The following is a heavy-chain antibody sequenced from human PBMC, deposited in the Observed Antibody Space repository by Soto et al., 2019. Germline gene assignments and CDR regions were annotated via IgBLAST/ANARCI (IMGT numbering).Heavy chain of an antibody. CDR3: ARDAGIEYYDSSGYYFPQGYYYYGMDV. CDR1: GYTFTSYG. D-gene: IGHD3-22*01. Sequence: GXSVKVSCKASGYTFTSYGISWVRQAPVQGLEWMGWISAYNGNTNYAQKLQGRVTMTTDTSTSTAYMELRSLRSDDTAVYYCARDAGIEYYDSSGYYFPQGYYYYGMDVWGQGTTVTVSS. J-gene: IGHJ6*02. V-gene: IGHV1-18*04. CDR2: ISAYNGNT.